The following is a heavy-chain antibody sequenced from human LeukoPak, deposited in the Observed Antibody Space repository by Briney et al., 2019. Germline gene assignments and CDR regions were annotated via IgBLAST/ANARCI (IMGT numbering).Heavy chain of an antibody. V-gene: IGHV3-23*01. Sequence: GGSLRLSCAASGFTFSSYAMSWVRQAPGKGLEWVSAISGSGGSTYYADSVKGRFTISRDNSKNTLYLQMNSLRAEDTAVYYCAKGPGDTLTGYLDYWGQGTLVTVSS. CDR1: GFTFSSYA. CDR3: AKGPGDTLTGYLDY. J-gene: IGHJ4*02. D-gene: IGHD3-9*01. CDR2: ISGSGGST.